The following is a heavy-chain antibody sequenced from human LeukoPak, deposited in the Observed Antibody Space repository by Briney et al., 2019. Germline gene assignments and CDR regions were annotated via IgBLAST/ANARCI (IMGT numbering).Heavy chain of an antibody. CDR2: IYYSGST. V-gene: IGHV4-59*01. CDR3: ARGLGGREDY. J-gene: IGHJ4*02. Sequence: SETLSLTCTVSGGSISSYYWSWIRQAPGKGLEWIGYIYYSGSTNYNPSFKSRVTISVDTSKNQFSLKLSSVTAADTAVYYCARGLGGREDYWGQRTLVTVSS. D-gene: IGHD2-15*01. CDR1: GGSISSYY.